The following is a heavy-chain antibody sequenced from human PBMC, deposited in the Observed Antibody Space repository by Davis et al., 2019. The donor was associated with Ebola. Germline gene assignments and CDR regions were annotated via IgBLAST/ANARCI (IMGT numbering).Heavy chain of an antibody. J-gene: IGHJ4*02. CDR1: GFIFSSYV. D-gene: IGHD4-11*01. CDR3: ATQGGYSNGGYFGF. V-gene: IGHV3-23*01. CDR2: LGTSADT. Sequence: GGSLRLSCAASGFIFSSYVMSWVRQAPGKGLEWVSTLGTSADTYYADSVKGRFTISRDDSKDTLFLQMNSLRAEDTAVYYCATQGGYSNGGYFGFWGQGSLVTVSS.